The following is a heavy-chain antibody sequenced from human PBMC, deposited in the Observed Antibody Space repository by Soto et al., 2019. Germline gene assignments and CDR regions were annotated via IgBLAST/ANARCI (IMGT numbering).Heavy chain of an antibody. Sequence: SGGSLRLSCTFSGFTSDDYDYALTWVRQAPGKGLQWLGLIRGSTYGGTTEYAASVKGRLTISRDDSKGITYLQMNSLKTEDTAVYYCSRDGDFYGLDVWGQGTTVTVSS. CDR3: SRDGDFYGLDV. J-gene: IGHJ6*02. CDR2: IRGSTYGGTT. D-gene: IGHD3-3*01. CDR1: GFTSDDYDYA. V-gene: IGHV3-49*04.